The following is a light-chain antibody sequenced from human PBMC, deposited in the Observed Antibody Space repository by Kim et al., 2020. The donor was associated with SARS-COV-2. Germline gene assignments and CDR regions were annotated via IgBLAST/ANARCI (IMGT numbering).Light chain of an antibody. CDR1: SSDVGGYND. Sequence: GQAIDIACTGTSSDVGGYNDVSWYQQRPGKVPQLMIYAGSERPSGVSSRFAGSKTGNTASLTISGLQAEDEAGYYCSSYVSGNTYVFGTGTKVTVL. CDR2: AGS. V-gene: IGLV2-14*03. CDR3: SSYVSGNTYV. J-gene: IGLJ1*01.